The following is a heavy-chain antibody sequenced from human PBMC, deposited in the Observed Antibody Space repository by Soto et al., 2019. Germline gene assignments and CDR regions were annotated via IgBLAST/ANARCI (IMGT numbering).Heavy chain of an antibody. CDR3: AKALRPRWKDWVDP. Sequence: GWSLRLSCAASGFSFGSYAMTWVRQAPGKGLEWVSAISDSGGFTYYADSVKGRFTISRDNSENTLYLQMNSLRAEDTAIYFCAKALRPRWKDWVDPWGQGTLVTVSS. V-gene: IGHV3-23*01. D-gene: IGHD1-1*01. J-gene: IGHJ5*02. CDR2: ISDSGGFT. CDR1: GFSFGSYA.